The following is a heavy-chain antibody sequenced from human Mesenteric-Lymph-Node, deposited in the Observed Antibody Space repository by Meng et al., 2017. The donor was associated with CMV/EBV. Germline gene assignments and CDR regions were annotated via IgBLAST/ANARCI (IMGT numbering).Heavy chain of an antibody. CDR3: AKRNDCSSTSCQKCDYRVYYYYYGMDV. J-gene: IGHJ6*02. Sequence: GGSLRLSCAASGFTFRSYGMHWVRQAPGKGLEWVAFTRYDGSNKYYADSVKGRFTISRDNSKNTLYLQMNSLRAEDTAVYYCAKRNDCSSTSCQKCDYRVYYYYYGMDVWGQGTTVTVSS. V-gene: IGHV3-30*02. D-gene: IGHD2-2*01. CDR1: GFTFRSYG. CDR2: TRYDGSNK.